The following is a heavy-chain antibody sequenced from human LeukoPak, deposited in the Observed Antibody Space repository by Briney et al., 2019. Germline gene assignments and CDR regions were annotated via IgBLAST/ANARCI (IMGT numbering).Heavy chain of an antibody. CDR2: IGTAGDT. D-gene: IGHD2-2*01. CDR3: ARGGAYCSTTSCSYFVY. Sequence: PGGSLRLSCAASGFTFSAYDMHWVRQATGKGLEWVSAIGTAGDTYYPGSVKGRFTISRENAKNSFYLQMNSLRAGDTAVYYCARGGAYCSTTSCSYFVYWGQGTLVTVSS. CDR1: GFTFSAYD. J-gene: IGHJ4*02. V-gene: IGHV3-13*01.